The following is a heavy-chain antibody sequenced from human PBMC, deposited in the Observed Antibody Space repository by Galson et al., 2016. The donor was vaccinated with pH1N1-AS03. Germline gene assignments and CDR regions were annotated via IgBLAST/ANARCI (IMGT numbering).Heavy chain of an antibody. D-gene: IGHD2-2*01. CDR3: ARRNPNPNFAIWYQQDYGVDV. CDR2: ISNDGRNV. V-gene: IGHV3-74*01. J-gene: IGHJ6*02. CDR1: GFTFSMSY. Sequence: SLRLSCAASGFTFSMSYIHWVRQAPGKGLEWVSRISNDGRNVRYADFVKGRFAVSRDNAKNTVFLQMNSLRADDTAVYFCARRNPNPNFAIWYQQDYGVDVGGQGTTVTVSS.